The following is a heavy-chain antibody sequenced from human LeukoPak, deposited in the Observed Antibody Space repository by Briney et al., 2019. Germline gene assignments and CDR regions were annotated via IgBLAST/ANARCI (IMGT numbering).Heavy chain of an antibody. D-gene: IGHD2-2*01. CDR1: GGSISSYY. J-gene: IGHJ4*02. Sequence: PSETLSLTCTVSGGSISSYYWSWIRQPPGKGLEWIGYIYYSGSTNYNPSLKSRVTISVDTSKNQFSLKLSSVTAADTAVYSCARVGIVVVPAAIPHFDYWGQGTLVTVSS. CDR2: IYYSGST. V-gene: IGHV4-59*01. CDR3: ARVGIVVVPAAIPHFDY.